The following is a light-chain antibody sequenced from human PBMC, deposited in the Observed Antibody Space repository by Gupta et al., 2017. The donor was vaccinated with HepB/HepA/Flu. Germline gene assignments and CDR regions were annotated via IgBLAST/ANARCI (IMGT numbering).Light chain of an antibody. CDR2: WAS. V-gene: IGKV4-1*01. CDR1: QSVLYTSNRKNY. CDR3: HQNAHFPYT. Sequence: DIVMTQSPDSLAVSLGARATITCKSSQSVLYTSNRKNYLHWYQQKPGQPPRLLIHWASTRESGVPDRFSGSGSGTEFTLTISSLQAEDVAVYYCHQNAHFPYTFGQGTYLEIK. J-gene: IGKJ2*01.